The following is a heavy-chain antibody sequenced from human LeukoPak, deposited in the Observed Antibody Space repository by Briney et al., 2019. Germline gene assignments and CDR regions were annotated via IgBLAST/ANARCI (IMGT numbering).Heavy chain of an antibody. J-gene: IGHJ6*02. V-gene: IGHV3-72*01. D-gene: IGHD2/OR15-2a*01. CDR3: GRIAIYANNGMDV. Sequence: GGSLRLSCAASGFKFSGHYIDWVRQAPGKGLEWVGRSRNKASSYTTEYAASVEGRFTISRDVSESSLYLQMNSLRTEDTAVYYCGRIAIYANNGMDVWGQGTTVTVSS. CDR1: GFKFSGHY. CDR2: SRNKASSYTT.